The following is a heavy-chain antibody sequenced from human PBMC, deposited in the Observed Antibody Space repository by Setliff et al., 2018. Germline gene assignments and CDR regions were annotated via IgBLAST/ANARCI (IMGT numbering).Heavy chain of an antibody. V-gene: IGHV4-61*02. CDR3: ARERYFDWFFEY. CDR2: IHASGSP. J-gene: IGHJ4*02. D-gene: IGHD3-9*01. Sequence: TLALTCIVSGGSISSGAYYWSWIRQPAGKAPEWIGRIHASGSPSYNPSLNSRVTMSLDTSTTQFFLRLSSVTAADPALYYCARERYFDWFFEYWGRGTLVTVSS. CDR1: GGSISSGAYY.